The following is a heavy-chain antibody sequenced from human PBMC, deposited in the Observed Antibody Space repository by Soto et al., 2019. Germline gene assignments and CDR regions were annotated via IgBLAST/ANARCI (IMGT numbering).Heavy chain of an antibody. J-gene: IGHJ4*02. CDR3: ARDTRCSSSAGGGD. CDR1: GGTFSSYA. CDR2: IIPIFGTA. V-gene: IGHV1-69*06. Sequence: QVQLVQSGAEVKKPGSSVKVSCKASGGTFSSYAISWVRQAPGQGLEWMGGIIPIFGTANYAQKFQGRVTSPPDKSTSTPYLELSSLRDEDTAVYYCARDTRCSSSAGGGDWGQGTLVTVSS. D-gene: IGHD6-13*01.